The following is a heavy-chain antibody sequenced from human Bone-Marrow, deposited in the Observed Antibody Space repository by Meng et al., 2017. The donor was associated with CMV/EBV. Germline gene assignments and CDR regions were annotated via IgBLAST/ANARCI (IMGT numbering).Heavy chain of an antibody. CDR2: TYYRSKWYN. Sequence: LSCAISGDSVSSNSAAWNWIRQSPSRGLEWLGRTYYRSKWYNDYAVSVKSRITINPDTSKNQFSLQLNSVTPEDTAVYYCVRDRRDGSLWAFDFWGQGTRVTVSS. D-gene: IGHD5-24*01. V-gene: IGHV6-1*01. J-gene: IGHJ3*01. CDR1: GDSVSSNSAA. CDR3: VRDRRDGSLWAFDF.